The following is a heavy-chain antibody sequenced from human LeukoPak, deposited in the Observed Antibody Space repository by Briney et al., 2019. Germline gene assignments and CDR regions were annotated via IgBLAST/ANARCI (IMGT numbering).Heavy chain of an antibody. CDR2: IYYSGST. V-gene: IGHV4-59*01. Sequence: SETLSLTCTVSGGSISSYYWSWIRQPPGKGLEWIGYIYYSGSTNYNPSLKSRVTISVDTSKNQFSLKLSSVTAADTAVYYCARGASGSYFWFDPWGQGTLVTLSS. CDR1: GGSISSYY. D-gene: IGHD1-26*01. CDR3: ARGASGSYFWFDP. J-gene: IGHJ5*02.